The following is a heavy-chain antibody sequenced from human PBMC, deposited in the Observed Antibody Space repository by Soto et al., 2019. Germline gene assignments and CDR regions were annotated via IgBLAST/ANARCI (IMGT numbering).Heavy chain of an antibody. D-gene: IGHD3-16*01. CDR2: TGAYNGNT. CDR3: ARGGGIYSIAWPIDH. CDR1: GYTFTNYG. V-gene: IGHV1-18*04. J-gene: IGHJ4*02. Sequence: EASVKVSCKASGYTFTNYGISWVRQAPGQGLEWMGWTGAYNGNTNYAQKFQGRVTMTADTSTNTAYMELRSLRYDDTAVYYCARGGGIYSIAWPIDHWGQGTLVTVSS.